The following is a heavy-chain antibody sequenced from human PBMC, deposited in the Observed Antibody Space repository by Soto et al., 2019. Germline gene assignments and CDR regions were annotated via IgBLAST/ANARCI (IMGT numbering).Heavy chain of an antibody. CDR2: ISWNSVSI. V-gene: IGHV3-9*01. CDR3: AKDRGRYSEGMDV. D-gene: IGHD1-26*01. J-gene: IGHJ6*02. Sequence: EVQLVESGGGVVQPGRSLRLSCAASGFTFDDYAMHWVRQAPGKGLEWVSGISWNSVSIGYADSVKGRFTISRDNAKKSLYLQMNSLRAEDTALYYCAKDRGRYSEGMDVWGQGTTVTVSS. CDR1: GFTFDDYA.